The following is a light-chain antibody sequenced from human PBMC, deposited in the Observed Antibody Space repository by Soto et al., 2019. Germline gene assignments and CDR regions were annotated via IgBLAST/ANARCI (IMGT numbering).Light chain of an antibody. Sequence: QSALTQPASVSGSPGQSITISCTGTSSYVGGYNYVSWYQQHPGKAPQLLIFNFNRRPSGVPDRFSGSTSGNTPSLTISGLQAEDEADYYCCSYVGSYTFVFETGTKVTVL. CDR3: CSYVGSYTFV. CDR1: SSYVGGYNY. J-gene: IGLJ1*01. CDR2: NFN. V-gene: IGLV2-11*01.